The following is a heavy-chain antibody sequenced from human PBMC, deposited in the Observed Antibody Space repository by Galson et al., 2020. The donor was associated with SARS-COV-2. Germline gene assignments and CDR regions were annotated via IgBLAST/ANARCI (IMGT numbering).Heavy chain of an antibody. V-gene: IGHV3-30*04. CDR1: GFTFSSSA. Sequence: QLGESLKISCRASGFTFSSSAMHWVRQAPGKGLEWVAIISYDGTKRYNLDSVKGRFTISRDNSKNKLFLQMDSLTTEDTAVYYCAGETDDDTSGGYDYCGQGTLVTVAS. CDR2: ISYDGTKR. J-gene: IGHJ4*02. CDR3: AGETDDDTSGGYDY. D-gene: IGHD6-13*01.